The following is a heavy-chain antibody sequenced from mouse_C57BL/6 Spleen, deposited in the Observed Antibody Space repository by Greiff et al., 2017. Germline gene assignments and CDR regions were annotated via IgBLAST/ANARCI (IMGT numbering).Heavy chain of an antibody. D-gene: IGHD1-1*01. CDR3: ARSQYYGSLAY. CDR1: GYTFTDYN. J-gene: IGHJ3*01. V-gene: IGHV1-18*01. Sequence: EVQLQESGPELVKPGASVKIPCKASGYTFTDYNMDWVKQSHGKSLEWIGDINPNNGGTIYNQKFKGKATLTVDKSSSTAYMELRSLTSEDTAVYYCARSQYYGSLAYWGQGTLVTVSA. CDR2: INPNNGGT.